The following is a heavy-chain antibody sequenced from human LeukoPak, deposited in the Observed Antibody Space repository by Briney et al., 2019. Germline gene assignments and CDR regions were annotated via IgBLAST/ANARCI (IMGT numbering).Heavy chain of an antibody. Sequence: PGGSLRLSCAASGFTFSDHYMSWIRQAPGKALEWVSYISDSSRYTHFADSVKGRFTISRDNAKNSLYLQMNSVRAEDTAVYYCARSYYGSQGNFDYWGQGTLVTVSS. CDR1: GFTFSDHY. J-gene: IGHJ4*02. CDR2: ISDSSRYT. D-gene: IGHD3-10*01. CDR3: ARSYYGSQGNFDY. V-gene: IGHV3-11*03.